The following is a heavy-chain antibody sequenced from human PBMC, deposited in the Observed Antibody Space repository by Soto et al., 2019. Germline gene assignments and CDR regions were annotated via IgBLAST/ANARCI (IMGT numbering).Heavy chain of an antibody. CDR1: GFTFSYYY. D-gene: IGHD2-2*01. J-gene: IGHJ4*02. CDR3: ARGDVVVPAAVY. CDR2: ISSSSSYT. V-gene: IGHV3-11*06. Sequence: GGSLRLSCAASGFTFSYYYMSWIRQAPGKGLEWVSYISSSSSYTNYADSVKGRITISRDNAKNSLYLQMNSLRAEDTAVYYCARGDVVVPAAVYWGQGTLVTVSS.